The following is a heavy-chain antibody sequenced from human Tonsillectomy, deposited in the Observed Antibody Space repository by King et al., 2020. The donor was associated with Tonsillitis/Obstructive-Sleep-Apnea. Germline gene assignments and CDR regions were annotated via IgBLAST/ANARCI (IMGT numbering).Heavy chain of an antibody. CDR1: GGSISSEGSY. Sequence: QLQESGPGLVRPSQTLSLTCTVSGGSISSEGSYWSFIRQRPGKGLEWIGYIYLSGGTSYNPSVKSRVTISMDAPNNQFSLKLYSVTAADTAVYYCARDTLGGFGELYNYFDSWGQGTLVTVSA. D-gene: IGHD3-10*01. CDR3: ARDTLGGFGELYNYFDS. V-gene: IGHV4-31*03. CDR2: IYLSGGT. J-gene: IGHJ4*02.